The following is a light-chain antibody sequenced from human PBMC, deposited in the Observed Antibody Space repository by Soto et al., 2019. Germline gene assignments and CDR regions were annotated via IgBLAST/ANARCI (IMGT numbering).Light chain of an antibody. Sequence: DIQMTQSPSSLSASVGDRVTITCQASQNINNCLNWYQQKPGRAPKLLIYDASNLEAGVPSRFRGSGSGTDFTSTISRLQPEDIATYYCQQYENLPTFGQGTRLEIK. CDR1: QNINNC. CDR3: QQYENLPT. V-gene: IGKV1-33*01. J-gene: IGKJ5*01. CDR2: DAS.